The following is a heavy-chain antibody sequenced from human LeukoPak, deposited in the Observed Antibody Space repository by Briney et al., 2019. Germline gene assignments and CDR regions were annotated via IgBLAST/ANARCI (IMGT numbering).Heavy chain of an antibody. CDR2: ISSNGGST. V-gene: IGHV3-64*01. CDR3: AREGNIAVAGIAFYYYMDV. D-gene: IGHD6-19*01. Sequence: PGGSLRLSCAASGFTFSSYEMNWVRQAPGKGLEYVSAISSNGGSTYYANSVKGRFTISRDNSKNTLYLQMGSLRAEDMAVYYCAREGNIAVAGIAFYYYMDVWGKGTTVTISS. J-gene: IGHJ6*03. CDR1: GFTFSSYE.